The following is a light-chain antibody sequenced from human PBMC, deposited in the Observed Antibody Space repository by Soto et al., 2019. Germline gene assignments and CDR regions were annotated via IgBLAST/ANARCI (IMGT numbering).Light chain of an antibody. Sequence: QSVLTQPPSASGTPGQRVTISCSGSSANIGSNTVNWYQQLPGTAPKLLIYSNNPRPSGVPDRFSGSKSGTSASLAISWLQSEDVADYYCAAWYDSLNGYVFGTGTKLTVL. CDR1: SANIGSNT. CDR2: SNN. V-gene: IGLV1-44*01. CDR3: AAWYDSLNGYV. J-gene: IGLJ1*01.